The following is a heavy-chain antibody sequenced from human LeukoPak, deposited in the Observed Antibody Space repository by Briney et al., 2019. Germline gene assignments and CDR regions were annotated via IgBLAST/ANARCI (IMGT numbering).Heavy chain of an antibody. Sequence: PGGSLRLSCAASGFTFSYCGMQWVRQAPGKGLEWVALIWHDGSNEYYADSVKGRFTISRDNSKTTLYLQMNSLRAEDTAVYYCARDADTSNHFSWLDYWGQGTLVTVSS. V-gene: IGHV3-33*01. CDR3: ARDADTSNHFSWLDY. J-gene: IGHJ4*02. D-gene: IGHD3-22*01. CDR2: IWHDGSNE. CDR1: GFTFSYCG.